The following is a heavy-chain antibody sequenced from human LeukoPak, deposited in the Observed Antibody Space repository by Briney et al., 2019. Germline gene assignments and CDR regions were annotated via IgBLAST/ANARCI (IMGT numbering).Heavy chain of an antibody. J-gene: IGHJ4*02. CDR2: ISASGGNI. CDR1: GFTFSSYA. V-gene: IGHV3-23*01. D-gene: IGHD4-17*01. CDR3: APTTVTTLDYFDF. Sequence: HLGGSLRLSCAASGFTFSSYAMSRVRQAPGKGLEWVSTISASGGNIYYADSVKGRFTISRDNSKNTLYLQMNSLRTEDTAVYYCAPTTVTTLDYFDFWGQGTLVTVSS.